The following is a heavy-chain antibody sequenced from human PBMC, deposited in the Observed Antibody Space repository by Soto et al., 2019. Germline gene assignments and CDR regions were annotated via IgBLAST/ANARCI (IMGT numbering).Heavy chain of an antibody. Sequence: ASVKVSCKASGYTFTSYGISWVRQAPGQGLEWMGWISAYNGNTNYAQKLQGRVTMTTDTSTSTAYMELRSLRSDDTAVYYCAVLNVDTAMVTGNFDYWGQGTLVTVSS. CDR3: AVLNVDTAMVTGNFDY. CDR2: ISAYNGNT. V-gene: IGHV1-18*01. J-gene: IGHJ4*02. D-gene: IGHD5-18*01. CDR1: GYTFTSYG.